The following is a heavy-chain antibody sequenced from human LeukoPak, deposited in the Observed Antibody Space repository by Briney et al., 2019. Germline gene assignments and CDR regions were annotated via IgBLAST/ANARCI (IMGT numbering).Heavy chain of an antibody. J-gene: IGHJ3*02. V-gene: IGHV4-34*01. CDR1: GGSFSGYY. CDR2: IYYSGST. Sequence: SETLSLTCAVYGGSFSGYYWSWIRQPPGKGLEWIGSIYYSGSTYYNPSLKSRVTISVDTSKNQFSLKLSSVTAADTAVCYCARASVLWFGEPGGAFDIWGQGTMVTVSS. D-gene: IGHD3-10*01. CDR3: ARASVLWFGEPGGAFDI.